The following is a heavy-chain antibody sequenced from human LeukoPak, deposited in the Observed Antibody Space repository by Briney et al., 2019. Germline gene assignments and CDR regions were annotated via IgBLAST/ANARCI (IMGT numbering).Heavy chain of an antibody. V-gene: IGHV1-69*06. D-gene: IGHD3-3*02. CDR2: IIPIFGTA. CDR1: GGTFSSYA. CDR3: ARDLRPLVYYGMDV. J-gene: IGHJ6*04. Sequence: SVKVSCKASGGTFSSYAISWVRQAPGQGLEWMGGIIPIFGTANYAQKFQGRVTITADKSTSTAYMELSSLRSEDTAVYYCARDLRPLVYYGMDVWGKGTTVTVSS.